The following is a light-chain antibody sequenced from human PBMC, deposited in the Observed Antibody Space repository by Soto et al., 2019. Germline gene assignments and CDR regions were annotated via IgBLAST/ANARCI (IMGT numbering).Light chain of an antibody. CDR3: QQYNDWPRT. CDR1: QSISRH. Sequence: DIHMTQSPSSLSPSVGDRVTLTCRASQSISRHLNWYQQKAGRAPRLIIYGASNLQTGVPSRFSARGSGTEFTLTISSLQSEDFAVYYCQQYNDWPRTFGQGTKVDIK. J-gene: IGKJ1*01. CDR2: GAS. V-gene: IGKV1-39*01.